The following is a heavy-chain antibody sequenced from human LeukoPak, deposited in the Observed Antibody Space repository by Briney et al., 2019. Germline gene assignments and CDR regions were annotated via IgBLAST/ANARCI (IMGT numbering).Heavy chain of an antibody. D-gene: IGHD5-24*01. CDR1: GYTFTSYG. Sequence: SVKVSCTASGYTFTSYGISWVRQAPGLRLEWMGWIRAYNGNTKYAQKLQGRVTMTTDTSTSTAYMELRSLRSDDTAVYDCARERRWLQFGYGARYAFDIWGQGTMVTVSS. V-gene: IGHV1-18*01. CDR2: IRAYNGNT. CDR3: ARERRWLQFGYGARYAFDI. J-gene: IGHJ3*02.